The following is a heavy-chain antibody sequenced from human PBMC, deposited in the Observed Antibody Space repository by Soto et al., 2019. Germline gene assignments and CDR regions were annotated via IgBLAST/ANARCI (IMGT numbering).Heavy chain of an antibody. CDR3: AKERVDCAVGNTKNYYYYVMDV. V-gene: IGHV3-30*18. CDR1: GFTLSSHG. D-gene: IGHD2-21*01. Sequence: RTLRLPFAASGFTLSSHGMHWVCQAPGKALAWGAVISYEGSNKYYADSGKGRFTISRDNSKITLYLQISSLRVEDTAVYFCAKERVDCAVGNTKNYYYYVMDVWGQGTTVTVSS. CDR2: ISYEGSNK. J-gene: IGHJ6*02.